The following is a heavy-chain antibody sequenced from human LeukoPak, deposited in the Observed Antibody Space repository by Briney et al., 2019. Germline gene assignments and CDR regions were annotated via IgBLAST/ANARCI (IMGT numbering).Heavy chain of an antibody. J-gene: IGHJ4*02. V-gene: IGHV3-7*01. D-gene: IGHD3-22*01. Sequence: PGGSLRLSCAASGFTFSDYWMSWVRQAPGKGLEWVANMKQDGSEKYYVDSVKGRFTISRDNAKNSLFLQMNSLRAEDTALYYCAREGESSGYYSDYWGQGTLVTVSS. CDR2: MKQDGSEK. CDR3: AREGESSGYYSDY. CDR1: GFTFSDYW.